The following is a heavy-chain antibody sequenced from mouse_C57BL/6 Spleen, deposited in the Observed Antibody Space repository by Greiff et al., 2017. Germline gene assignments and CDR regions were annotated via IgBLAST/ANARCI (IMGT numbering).Heavy chain of an antibody. CDR2: INPGSGGP. CDR1: GYAFTNYL. D-gene: IGHD1-1*01. V-gene: IGHV1-54*01. CDR3: ARGTTLVAYYFDY. Sequence: QVQLQQSGAELVRPGTSVKVSCKASGYAFTNYLIEWVKQRPGQGLEWIGVINPGSGGPNYNEKFKGKATLTADKASSTAYMQLSSLTSEDSAVYFSARGTTLVAYYFDYWGQGTTLTVSS. J-gene: IGHJ2*01.